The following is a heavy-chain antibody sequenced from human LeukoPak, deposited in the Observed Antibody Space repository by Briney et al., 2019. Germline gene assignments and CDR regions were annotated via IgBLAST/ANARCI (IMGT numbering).Heavy chain of an antibody. D-gene: IGHD3-10*01. CDR3: AREAPYGSGSYRQV. Sequence: SETLSLTCAVSGGSISSYYWSWIRQPPGKGLEWIGYIYYSGSTNYNPSLKSRVTISVDTSKNQFSLKLSSVTAADTAVYYCAREAPYGSGSYRQVWGQGTLVTVSS. CDR1: GGSISSYY. J-gene: IGHJ4*02. V-gene: IGHV4-59*01. CDR2: IYYSGST.